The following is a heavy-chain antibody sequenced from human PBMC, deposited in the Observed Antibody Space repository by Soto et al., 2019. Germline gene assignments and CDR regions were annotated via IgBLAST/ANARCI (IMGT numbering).Heavy chain of an antibody. V-gene: IGHV1-3*01. J-gene: IGHJ4*02. CDR3: TVTTKTSYFDY. CDR2: INAGNGNT. CDR1: GYTFTSYA. D-gene: IGHD4-17*01. Sequence: ASVKVSCKASGYTFTSYAMHWVRQAPGQGLEWMGWINAGNGNTKYSRRFQGRVSITRDTSASTVYVDLSSLRSEDTAVYYCTVTTKTSYFDYWGQGTLVTVSS.